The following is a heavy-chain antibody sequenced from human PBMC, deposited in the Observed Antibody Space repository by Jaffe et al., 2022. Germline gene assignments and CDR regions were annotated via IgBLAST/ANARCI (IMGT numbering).Heavy chain of an antibody. V-gene: IGHV3-30*02. D-gene: IGHD3-16*02. CDR1: GFTFSSCG. CDR3: AKDYQVLAV. CDR2: IRSDENNK. J-gene: IGHJ4*02. Sequence: QVHLVESGGGVVQPGGSLRLSCAASGFTFSSCGMHWVRQAPGKGLEWVAHIRSDENNKYYVDSVKGRFTISRDNSKNTLYLQMDSLRVEDTAVYYCAKDYQVLAVWGQGTLVTVSS.